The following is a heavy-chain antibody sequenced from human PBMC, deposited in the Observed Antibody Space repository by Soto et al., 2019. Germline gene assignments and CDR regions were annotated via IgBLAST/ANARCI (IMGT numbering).Heavy chain of an antibody. J-gene: IGHJ4*02. D-gene: IGHD6-13*01. V-gene: IGHV1-69*13. CDR1: GGTFSGYA. CDR3: ASLGMTIAATGNFDY. CDR2: IIPIFGTA. Sequence: SVKVSCKASGGTFSGYAISWVRQAPGQGLEWMGGIIPIFGTANCAQKFQGRVTITADESTSTAYMELSSLRSEDTAVYYCASLGMTIAATGNFDYWGQGTLVTVS.